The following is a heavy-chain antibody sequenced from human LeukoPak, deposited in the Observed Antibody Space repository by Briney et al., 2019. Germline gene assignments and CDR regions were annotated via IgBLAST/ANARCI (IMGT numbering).Heavy chain of an antibody. Sequence: GGSLRLSCAASGFTFSDYYMSWIRQAPGKGLEWVSSITSSGSTIYYTDSVKGRFTISRDNAKNSLYLQMNSLRAEDTAVYYCARERGGYVTYGAFDIWGQGTMVTVSS. CDR3: ARERGGYVTYGAFDI. J-gene: IGHJ3*02. V-gene: IGHV3-11*01. D-gene: IGHD5-12*01. CDR2: ITSSGSTI. CDR1: GFTFSDYY.